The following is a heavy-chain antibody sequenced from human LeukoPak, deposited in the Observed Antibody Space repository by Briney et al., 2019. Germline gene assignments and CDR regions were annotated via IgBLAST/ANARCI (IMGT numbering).Heavy chain of an antibody. CDR3: AHVPYYYGSGSYLYYFDY. CDR2: IIPILGIA. V-gene: IGHV1-69*04. D-gene: IGHD3-10*01. J-gene: IGHJ4*02. Sequence: SVKVSCKASGGTFSCYAISWVRQAPGQGLEWMGRIIPILGIANYAQKFQGRVTITADKSTSTAYMELSSLRSEDTAVYYCAHVPYYYGSGSYLYYFDYWGQGTLVTVSS. CDR1: GGTFSCYA.